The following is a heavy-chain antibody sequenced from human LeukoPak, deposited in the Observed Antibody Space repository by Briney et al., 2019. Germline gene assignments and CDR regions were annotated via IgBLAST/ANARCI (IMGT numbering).Heavy chain of an antibody. J-gene: IGHJ4*02. V-gene: IGHV3-74*01. CDR2: IDIDGNRV. CDR1: GFTFTRYW. CDR3: ARGGELDYCTDGICYPYY. Sequence: PGGSLRLSCAASGFTFTRYWMHWVRQAPGKGPVWVSRIDIDGNRVDYADSVKCRFTISRDNAKSTLYLQMNSLRAEDTAVFYCARGGELDYCTDGICYPYYWGQGALVTVSS. D-gene: IGHD2-8*01.